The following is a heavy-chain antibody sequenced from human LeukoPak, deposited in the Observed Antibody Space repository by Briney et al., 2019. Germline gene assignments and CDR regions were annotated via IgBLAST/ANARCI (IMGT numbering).Heavy chain of an antibody. D-gene: IGHD3-3*01. V-gene: IGHV3-11*01. CDR2: ISSSGSTI. CDR3: ARIRSLEFENWFDP. J-gene: IGHJ5*02. CDR1: GFTFSDYY. Sequence: GGSLRLSCAASGFTFSDYYMSWIRQAPGKGLEWVSYISSSGSTIYYADSVKGRFTISRDNAKNSLYLQMNSLRAEDTAVYYCARIRSLEFENWFDPWGQGTLVTVSS.